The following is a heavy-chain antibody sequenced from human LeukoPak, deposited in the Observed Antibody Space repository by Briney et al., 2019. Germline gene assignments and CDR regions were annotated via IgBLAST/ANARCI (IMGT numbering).Heavy chain of an antibody. CDR1: GYTFTRYG. Sequence: AASVKVSCKASGYTFTRYGISWVRQAPGQGLEWMGWISGYNGNTNNAQNVQGRLTMTTDTSTSTAYMELRGLRSDDTAVYYCARRSYYSDSRGDDAYDVWGQGTMVTVSS. D-gene: IGHD3-22*01. J-gene: IGHJ3*01. CDR2: ISGYNGNT. CDR3: ARRSYYSDSRGDDAYDV. V-gene: IGHV1-18*04.